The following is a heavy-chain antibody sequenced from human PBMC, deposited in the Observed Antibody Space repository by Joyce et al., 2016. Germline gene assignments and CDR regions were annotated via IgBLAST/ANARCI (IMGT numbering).Heavy chain of an antibody. CDR3: ARSHSCYLLSGTWFDP. CDR1: GFTFYNYW. D-gene: IGHD5-12*01. Sequence: EVPLVQSGAEVRKSGESLTISCQGSGFTFYNYWIAWVRQMPGKGLEWRGIIYPDNSETKYGPSFEGRVRFSADKSVNTAYVQWNSLEPSDTVTYFCARSHSCYLLSGTWFDPWGQGTLLIVSS. J-gene: IGHJ5*02. V-gene: IGHV5-51*01. CDR2: IYPDNSET.